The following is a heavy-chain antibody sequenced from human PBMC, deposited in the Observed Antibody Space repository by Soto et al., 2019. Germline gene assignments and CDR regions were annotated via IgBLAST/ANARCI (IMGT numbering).Heavy chain of an antibody. J-gene: IGHJ5*02. D-gene: IGHD3-22*01. Sequence: QLQLRESGAGLVKPSETLSLTCTVSGGSISSGAYSWAWIRQSPGRGLEWLGFMYQSGSTYYSPSLGSRVTISIDRSKNQMSLSLRSVSAVDTAVYFCARDNSGCSDSDCYLSGWFDPWGQGTLVTVSS. CDR3: ARDNSGCSDSDCYLSGWFDP. CDR1: GGSISSGAYS. CDR2: MYQSGST. V-gene: IGHV4-30-2*06.